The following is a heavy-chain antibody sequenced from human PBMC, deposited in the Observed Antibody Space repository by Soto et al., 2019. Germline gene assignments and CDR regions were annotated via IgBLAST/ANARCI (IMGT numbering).Heavy chain of an antibody. CDR1: GVSLNTADTW. CDR2: YHSGGST. D-gene: IGHD1-1*01. Sequence: QVQLQESGSGLVKPSQSLSLTCTVSGVSLNTADTWWSWIRQSPGKGLEFIGYYHSGGSTYYDASIRSRVIISADSSNSQLSMKLSSVTVADTAVYFCVRSRQMESGNDYGLDVWGQGTTVTVYS. CDR3: VRSRQMESGNDYGLDV. V-gene: IGHV4-30-4*01. J-gene: IGHJ6*02.